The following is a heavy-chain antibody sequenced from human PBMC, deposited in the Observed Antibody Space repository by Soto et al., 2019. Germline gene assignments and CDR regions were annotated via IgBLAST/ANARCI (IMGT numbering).Heavy chain of an antibody. CDR2: IYTSGST. D-gene: IGHD2-8*01. CDR3: ARLLMGNSGDAFDI. V-gene: IGHV4-4*07. J-gene: IGHJ3*02. Sequence: SEPLSLTRTVSGGSISRYYWSWIRQPAGKGLEWIGRIYTSGSTNYNPSLKSRVTRSVDTSKNQFSMKLSSVTAADTAVYYCARLLMGNSGDAFDIWGQGTMVTVSS. CDR1: GGSISRYY.